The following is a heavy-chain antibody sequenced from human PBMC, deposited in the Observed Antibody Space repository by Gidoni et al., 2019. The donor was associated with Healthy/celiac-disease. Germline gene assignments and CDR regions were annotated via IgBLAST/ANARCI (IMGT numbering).Heavy chain of an antibody. D-gene: IGHD1-26*01. V-gene: IGHV1-46*01. CDR3: ARASPGGDAFDI. J-gene: IGHJ3*02. Sequence: QVQLVQSGAEVKKPGASVKVSCKASGYTFTSYYMHWVRQAPGQGLEWMGIINPSGGSTSYAQKFQGRVTMTRNTSTSTVYMELSSLRSEDTAVYYCARASPGGDAFDIWGQGTMVTVSS. CDR2: INPSGGST. CDR1: GYTFTSYY.